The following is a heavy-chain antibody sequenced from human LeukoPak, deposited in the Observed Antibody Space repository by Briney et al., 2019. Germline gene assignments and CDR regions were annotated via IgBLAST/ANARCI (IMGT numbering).Heavy chain of an antibody. J-gene: IGHJ4*02. D-gene: IGHD3-22*01. Sequence: SETLSLACAVYGGSFSGYYWSWIRQPPGKGLEWIGEINHSGSTNYNPSLKSRVTISVDTSKNQFSLKLSSVTAADTAVYYCASLVHSSGYPTVDYWGQGTLVTVSS. CDR3: ASLVHSSGYPTVDY. V-gene: IGHV4-34*01. CDR2: INHSGST. CDR1: GGSFSGYY.